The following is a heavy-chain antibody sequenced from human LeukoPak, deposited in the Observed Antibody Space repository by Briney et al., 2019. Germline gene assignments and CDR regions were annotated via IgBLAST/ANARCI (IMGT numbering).Heavy chain of an antibody. CDR2: ISGSGEST. J-gene: IGHJ4*02. CDR1: DFTFRIYA. Sequence: GGSLRLSCAASDFTFRIYAMSWVRQAPGKGLEWVSDISGSGESTYYADPVKGRFTISRDNSKNTLYLQMNSLRAEDTAVYYCAKTPGIVVVITTYYFDNWGQGTLVTVSS. CDR3: AKTPGIVVVITTYYFDN. D-gene: IGHD3-22*01. V-gene: IGHV3-23*01.